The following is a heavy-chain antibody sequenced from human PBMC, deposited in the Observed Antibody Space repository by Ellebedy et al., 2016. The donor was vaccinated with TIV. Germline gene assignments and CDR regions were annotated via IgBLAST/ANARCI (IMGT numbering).Heavy chain of an antibody. J-gene: IGHJ4*02. Sequence: GESLKISCAASGFTFSSYAVSWVRQAPGKGLVWVSHINGDGSHTTYADSVKGRFTISRDNAKNTLYLQMNSLRADDTAVYYCAKDYFGSGSYYSKGYFDYWGLGTLVSVSS. D-gene: IGHD3-10*01. V-gene: IGHV3-74*01. CDR3: AKDYFGSGSYYSKGYFDY. CDR1: GFTFSSYA. CDR2: INGDGSHT.